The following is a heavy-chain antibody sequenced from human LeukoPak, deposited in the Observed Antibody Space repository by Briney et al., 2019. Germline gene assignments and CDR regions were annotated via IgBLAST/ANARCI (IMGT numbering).Heavy chain of an antibody. D-gene: IGHD5-18*01. CDR1: GLTFGDYA. Sequence: GGSLRLSCKALGLTFGDYAMSWVRQAPGKGLEWVSAVSSSGGSTNYADYVKGQFTISRDNSKNTVYLHMNNLRAEDTAVYYCAKEGRKTGNTYGYEFDSWGQGTLVTVSS. CDR3: AKEGRKTGNTYGYEFDS. J-gene: IGHJ4*02. CDR2: VSSSGGST. V-gene: IGHV3-23*01.